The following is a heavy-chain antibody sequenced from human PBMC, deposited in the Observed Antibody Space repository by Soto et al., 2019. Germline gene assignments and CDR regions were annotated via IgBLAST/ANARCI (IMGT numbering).Heavy chain of an antibody. V-gene: IGHV4-34*01. D-gene: IGHD5-12*01. Sequence: PSETLSLTCAVYGGSFSGYYWSWIRQPPGKGLEWIGEINHSGSTNYNPSLKSRVTISVDTSKNQFSLKLSSVTAADTAVYYCARASIVATIFDYWGQGTLVTVSS. CDR1: GGSFSGYY. J-gene: IGHJ4*02. CDR2: INHSGST. CDR3: ARASIVATIFDY.